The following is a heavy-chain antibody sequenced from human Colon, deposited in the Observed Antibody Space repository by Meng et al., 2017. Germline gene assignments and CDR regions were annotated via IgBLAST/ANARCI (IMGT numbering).Heavy chain of an antibody. CDR3: SRGVVAGAMVWFDP. CDR1: GGSINSSNW. CDR2: IYHGGNT. J-gene: IGHJ5*02. V-gene: IGHV4-4*02. D-gene: IGHD2-2*01. Sequence: QVQLQESCPGQVKPSGTRSLTCAVSGGSINSSNWWLWVRQPPGKGLEWLGEIYHGGNTNYNPSLKSRVTLSLDKSKNQFSLRLTSVTAADTAMYYCSRGVVAGAMVWFDPWGPGTLVTVSS.